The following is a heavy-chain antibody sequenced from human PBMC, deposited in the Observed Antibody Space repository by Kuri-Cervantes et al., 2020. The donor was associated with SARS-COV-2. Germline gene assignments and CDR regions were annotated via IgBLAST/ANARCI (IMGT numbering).Heavy chain of an antibody. CDR2: INPSCGST. Sequence: ASVKVSCKASGYTFTSYYMHWVRQAPGQGRERMGIINPSCGSTSYEQKFQGRVTITADTSTNTAYMELRSLRSDDTAVYYCARGLGDDSRGYFYGMDVWGQGTTVTVSS. V-gene: IGHV1-46*01. J-gene: IGHJ6*02. CDR3: ARGLGDDSRGYFYGMDV. D-gene: IGHD3-22*01. CDR1: GYTFTSYY.